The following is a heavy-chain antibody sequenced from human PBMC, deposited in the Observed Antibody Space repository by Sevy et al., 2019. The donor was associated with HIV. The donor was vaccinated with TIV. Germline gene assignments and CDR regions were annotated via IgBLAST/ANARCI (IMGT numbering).Heavy chain of an antibody. Sequence: GGSLRLSCAASGFTFSSYAMSWVRQAPGKGLEWVSAISGSGGSTYYADSVKGRFTISRDNSKNTLYLQMNSLRAKDTAVYYCAKGGGSSSSYGMDVWGQGTTVTVSS. CDR2: ISGSGGST. D-gene: IGHD2-15*01. CDR3: AKGGGSSSSYGMDV. V-gene: IGHV3-23*01. J-gene: IGHJ6*02. CDR1: GFTFSSYA.